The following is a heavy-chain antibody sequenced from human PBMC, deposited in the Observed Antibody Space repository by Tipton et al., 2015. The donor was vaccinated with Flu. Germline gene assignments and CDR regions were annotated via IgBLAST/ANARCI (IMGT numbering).Heavy chain of an antibody. D-gene: IGHD1-26*01. V-gene: IGHV4-31*03. CDR2: IYYSGST. CDR3: ARENTSYYPSGMDV. Sequence: TLSLTCTVSGGSISSGGYYWSWIRQHPGKGLEWIGYIYYSGSTYYNPSLKSRVTISVDTPKNQFSLKLSSVTAADTAVYYCARENTSYYPSGMDVWGQGTTVTVSS. CDR1: GGSISSGGYY. J-gene: IGHJ6*02.